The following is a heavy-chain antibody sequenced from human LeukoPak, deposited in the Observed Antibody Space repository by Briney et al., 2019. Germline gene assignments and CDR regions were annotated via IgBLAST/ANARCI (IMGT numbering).Heavy chain of an antibody. D-gene: IGHD1-7*01. CDR1: GYTFTSYG. V-gene: IGHV1-8*03. CDR3: ARGGLELRSYYYYYMDV. J-gene: IGHJ6*03. CDR2: MNPNSGNT. Sequence: ASVKVSCKASGYTFTSYGISWVRQAPGQGLEWMGWMNPNSGNTGYAQKFQGRVTITRNTSISTAYMELSSLRSEDTAVYYCARGGLELRSYYYYYMDVWGKGTTVTVSS.